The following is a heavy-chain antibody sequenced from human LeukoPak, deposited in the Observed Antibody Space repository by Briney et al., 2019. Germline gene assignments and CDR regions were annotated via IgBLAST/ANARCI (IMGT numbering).Heavy chain of an antibody. J-gene: IGHJ4*02. CDR3: ARDSPYDYVWGSYRYTPGWLDY. Sequence: SGTLSLTCAVYGGSFSGYYWSWIRQHPGKGLEWIGYIYYSGSTYYNPSLKSRVTISVDTSKNQFSLKLSSVTAADTAVYYCARDSPYDYVWGSYRYTPGWLDYWGQGTLVTVSS. CDR2: IYYSGST. V-gene: IGHV4-31*11. CDR1: GGSFSGYY. D-gene: IGHD3-16*02.